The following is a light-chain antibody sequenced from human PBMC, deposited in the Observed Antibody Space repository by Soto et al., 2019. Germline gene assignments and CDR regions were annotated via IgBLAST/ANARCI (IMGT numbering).Light chain of an antibody. CDR3: QQSYNTPRT. CDR1: QGISSH. CDR2: TAS. J-gene: IGKJ1*01. V-gene: IGKV1-39*01. Sequence: DIQLTQSPSFLSASVGDRVTITCRASQGISSHLAWYQQKPGKAPKLLIYTASNLQTGVPSRFSGSGSGTHFTLTISSLQPEDFATYYCQQSYNTPRTFGQGTKVDI.